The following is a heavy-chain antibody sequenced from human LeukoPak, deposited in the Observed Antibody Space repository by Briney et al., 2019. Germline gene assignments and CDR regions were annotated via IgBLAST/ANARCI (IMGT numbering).Heavy chain of an antibody. CDR2: IKQDGSEK. CDR3: ARGYSSDY. D-gene: IGHD5-18*01. J-gene: IGHJ4*02. Sequence: PGGSLRLSCAASGLTFRSYWMSWVRQAPGKGLEWVANIKQDGSEKYYVDSVKGRFTISRDNAKNSLYLQMDSLRVEDPAVYYCARGYSSDYWGQGTLVTVSS. V-gene: IGHV3-7*01. CDR1: GLTFRSYW.